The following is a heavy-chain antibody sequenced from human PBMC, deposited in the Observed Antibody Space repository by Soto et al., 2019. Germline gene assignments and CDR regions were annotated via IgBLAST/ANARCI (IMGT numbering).Heavy chain of an antibody. CDR1: GGTFSSYT. Sequence: SVKVSCKASGGTFSSYTISWVRQAPGQGLEWMGRIIPILGIANYAQKFQGRVTITADKSTSTAYMELSSLRSEDTAVYYCARNDAYYYGSGSHLPFDYWGQGTLVTVSS. CDR2: IIPILGIA. D-gene: IGHD3-10*01. J-gene: IGHJ4*02. CDR3: ARNDAYYYGSGSHLPFDY. V-gene: IGHV1-69*02.